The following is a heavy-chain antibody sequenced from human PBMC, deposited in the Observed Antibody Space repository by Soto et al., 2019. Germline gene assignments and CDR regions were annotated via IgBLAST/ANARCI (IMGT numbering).Heavy chain of an antibody. CDR3: ARVGITYYDFSNGMDV. CDR2: ISYDGSNK. CDR1: GFTFSSYA. J-gene: IGHJ6*02. V-gene: IGHV3-30-3*01. D-gene: IGHD3-3*01. Sequence: QVQLVESGGGVVQPGRSLRLSCAASGFTFSSYAMHWVRQAPGKGLEWVAVISYDGSNKYYADSVKGRFTISRDNSKNTLYRQMNSLRAEDTAVYYCARVGITYYDFSNGMDVWGQGTTVTVSS.